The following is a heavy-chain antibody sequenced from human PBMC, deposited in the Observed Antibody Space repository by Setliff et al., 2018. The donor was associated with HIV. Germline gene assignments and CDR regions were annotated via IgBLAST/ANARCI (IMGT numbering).Heavy chain of an antibody. CDR3: ARDHKYYYDSSGLDY. J-gene: IGHJ4*02. CDR2: IFYSGST. Sequence: SETLSLTCTVSGGSITSSTYYWDWIRQPPGKGLEWIGSIFYSGSTYYNPSVKSRVTISIGTSKNQFSLRLSSVTAADTAVYYCARDHKYYYDSSGLDYWGQGTLVTVSS. V-gene: IGHV4-39*07. D-gene: IGHD3-22*01. CDR1: GGSITSSTYY.